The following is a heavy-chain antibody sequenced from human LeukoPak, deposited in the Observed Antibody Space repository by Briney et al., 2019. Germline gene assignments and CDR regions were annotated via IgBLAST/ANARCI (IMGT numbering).Heavy chain of an antibody. D-gene: IGHD3-10*01. CDR1: GFTVSSNS. CDR2: IYSGGNT. Sequence: PGGSLRLSCTVSGFTVSSNSWSWVRQAPGKGLEWVSFIYSGGNTHYSDSVKGRFTISRDNSKNTLYLQMNSLRAEDTAVYYCARAKPKNMVRGLIMRRESRYYFDYWGQGTLVTVSS. J-gene: IGHJ4*02. V-gene: IGHV3-53*01. CDR3: ARAKPKNMVRGLIMRRESRYYFDY.